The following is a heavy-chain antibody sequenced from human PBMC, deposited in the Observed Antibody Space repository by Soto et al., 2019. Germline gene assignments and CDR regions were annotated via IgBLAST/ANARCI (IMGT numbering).Heavy chain of an antibody. CDR3: ARASTVTMYYFDY. Sequence: GGSLRLSCAASGFTFSSYAMSWVRQAPGKGLEWVSAISGSGGSTYYADSVKGRFTISRDNSKNTLYLQMNSLRAEDTAVYYRARASTVTMYYFDYWGQGTLVTVSS. V-gene: IGHV3-23*01. J-gene: IGHJ4*02. CDR1: GFTFSSYA. D-gene: IGHD4-17*01. CDR2: ISGSGGST.